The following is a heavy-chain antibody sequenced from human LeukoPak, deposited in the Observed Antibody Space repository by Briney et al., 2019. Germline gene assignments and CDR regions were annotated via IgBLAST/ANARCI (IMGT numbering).Heavy chain of an antibody. Sequence: PGGSLRLSCVASGFSLSNFQMYWVRQAPGKGLEWVSIISLGGSTEFYADSVKGRFTISRDNSKHTLYLQMNSLRAEDTAVYYCEKDEFSYWGQGTLVTVSS. J-gene: IGHJ4*02. CDR1: GFSLSNFQ. CDR3: EKDEFSY. CDR2: ISLGGSTE. V-gene: IGHV3-30-3*01. D-gene: IGHD3-10*01.